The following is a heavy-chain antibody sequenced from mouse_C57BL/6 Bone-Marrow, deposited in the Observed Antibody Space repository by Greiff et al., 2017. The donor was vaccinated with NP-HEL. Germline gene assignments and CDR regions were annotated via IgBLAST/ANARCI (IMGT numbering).Heavy chain of an antibody. D-gene: IGHD2-5*01. CDR1: GFTFSSYG. CDR3: ARHYYSTYSYY. Sequence: EVKLVESGGDLVKPGGSLKLSCAASGFTFSSYGMSWVRLTPDKRLEWVATISRGGSYTSYPDSVTGRFTISRDNAKNTRYMQMSSLKSEDTAMYYCARHYYSTYSYYWGQGTTLTVSS. J-gene: IGHJ2*01. V-gene: IGHV5-6*02. CDR2: ISRGGSYT.